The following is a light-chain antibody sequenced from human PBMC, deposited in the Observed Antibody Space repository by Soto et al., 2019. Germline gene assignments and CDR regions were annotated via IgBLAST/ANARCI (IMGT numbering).Light chain of an antibody. J-gene: IGKJ1*01. Sequence: DIQMTQSPSTLSGSVGDRVTITCRASQTISSWLAWYQQKPGKAPKLLIYKASTLKSGVPSRFSGSGSGTEFTLTISSLQPDDFATYYCQHYNSYSEAFCQGTKADNK. CDR2: KAS. CDR3: QHYNSYSEA. CDR1: QTISSW. V-gene: IGKV1-5*03.